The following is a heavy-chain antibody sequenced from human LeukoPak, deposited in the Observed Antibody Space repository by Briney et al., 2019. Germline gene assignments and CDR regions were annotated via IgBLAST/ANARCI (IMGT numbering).Heavy chain of an antibody. V-gene: IGHV1-2*02. CDR2: INPNSGGT. Sequence: ASMKVPCKTSGYTFTGYYMHWVRQAPGQGLEWMGWINPNSGGTNYAQKFQGRVTMTRDTSISTAYMELSRLRSDDTAVYYCASGDNYDRSGPYYFDYWGQGTLVTVSS. J-gene: IGHJ4*02. CDR3: ASGDNYDRSGPYYFDY. CDR1: GYTFTGYY. D-gene: IGHD3-22*01.